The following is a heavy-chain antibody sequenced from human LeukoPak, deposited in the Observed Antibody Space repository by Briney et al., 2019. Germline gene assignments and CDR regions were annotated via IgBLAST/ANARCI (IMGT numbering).Heavy chain of an antibody. CDR3: ARAGILWGDY. J-gene: IGHJ4*02. Sequence: PGGSLRLSCAASGFTFSSYWMHWVRQAPGKGLVWVSSINSDGSSTSYADSVKCRFTISRDNATNTLYLPMNSPRAEDTAVDYCARAGILWGDYWGQGTLVTVSS. CDR1: GFTFSSYW. CDR2: INSDGSST. D-gene: IGHD2-15*01. V-gene: IGHV3-74*01.